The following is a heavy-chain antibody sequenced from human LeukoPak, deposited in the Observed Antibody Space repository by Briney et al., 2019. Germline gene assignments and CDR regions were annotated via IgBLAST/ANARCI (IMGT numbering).Heavy chain of an antibody. CDR2: ISSSSSYI. V-gene: IGHV3-21*01. CDR1: GFTFSSYS. D-gene: IGHD6-13*01. CDR3: ARDRWAAGKLIVTGANWFDP. J-gene: IGHJ5*02. Sequence: GGSLRLSCAASGFTFSSYSVNWVRQAPGKGLEWVSSISSSSSYIYYADSVKGRFTIPRDNAKNSLYLQMNSLRAEDTAVYYCARDRWAAGKLIVTGANWFDPWGQGTLVTVSS.